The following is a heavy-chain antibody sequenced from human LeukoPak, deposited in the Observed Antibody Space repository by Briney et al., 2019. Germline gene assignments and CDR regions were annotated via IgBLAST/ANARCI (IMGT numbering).Heavy chain of an antibody. J-gene: IGHJ3*02. Sequence: SETLSLTCTVSGGSNSSYYWSWIRQPPGKGLEWIGYIYYSGSTNYNPSLKSRVTISVDTSKNQFSLKLSSVTAADTAVYYCARDRPHYDFWSGYYFPVNDAFDIWGQGTMVTVSS. D-gene: IGHD3-3*01. CDR3: ARDRPHYDFWSGYYFPVNDAFDI. CDR2: IYYSGST. V-gene: IGHV4-59*01. CDR1: GGSNSSYY.